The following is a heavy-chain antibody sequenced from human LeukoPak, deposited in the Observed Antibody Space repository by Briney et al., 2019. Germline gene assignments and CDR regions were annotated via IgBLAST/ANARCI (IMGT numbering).Heavy chain of an antibody. J-gene: IGHJ4*02. CDR2: ISSSGSTI. V-gene: IGHV3-48*03. D-gene: IGHD5-24*01. Sequence: PGGSLRLSCAASGFTFSSYEMNWVRQAPGKGLEWVSYISSSGSTIYYADSVKGRFTISRDNAKNSLYLQMNSLRAEDTAVYYCANWGPGYNYTLDFWGQGTLVTVSS. CDR1: GFTFSSYE. CDR3: ANWGPGYNYTLDF.